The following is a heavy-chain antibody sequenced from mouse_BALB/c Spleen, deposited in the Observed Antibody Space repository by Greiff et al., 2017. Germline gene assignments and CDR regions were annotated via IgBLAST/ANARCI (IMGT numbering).Heavy chain of an antibody. V-gene: IGHV5-17*02. J-gene: IGHJ4*01. CDR1: GFTFSSFG. CDR2: ISSGSSTI. Sequence: DVQLVESGGGLVQPGGSRKLSCAASGFTFSSFGMHWVRQAPEKGLEWVAYISSGSSTIYYADTVKGRFTISRDNPKNTLFLQMTSLRSEDTAMYYCARLSNYEGRGYAMDYWGQGTSVTVSS. CDR3: ARLSNYEGRGYAMDY. D-gene: IGHD1-1*01.